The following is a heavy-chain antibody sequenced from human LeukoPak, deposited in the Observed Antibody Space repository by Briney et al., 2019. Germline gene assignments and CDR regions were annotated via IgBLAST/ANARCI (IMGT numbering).Heavy chain of an antibody. V-gene: IGHV4-34*01. CDR3: ARGRSSSRSIDY. J-gene: IGHJ4*02. CDR2: INHSGST. D-gene: IGHD6-6*01. Sequence: SSETLSLTCAVYGGSFSGYYWSWIRQPPGKGLEWIGEINHSGSTNYNPSLKSRVTISVDTSKNQFSLKLSSVTAADTAVYYCARGRSSSRSIDYWGQGILVTVSS. CDR1: GGSFSGYY.